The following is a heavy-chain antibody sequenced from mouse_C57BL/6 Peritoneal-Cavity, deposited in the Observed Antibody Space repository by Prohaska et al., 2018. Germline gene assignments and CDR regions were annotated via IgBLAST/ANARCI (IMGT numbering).Heavy chain of an antibody. D-gene: IGHD1-1*01. CDR2: IRNKANGYTT. J-gene: IGHJ2*01. Sequence: EVKLVESGGGLVQPGGSLSLSCAASGFPFTDYYMSWVRQPPGQALEWLGVIRNKANGYTTEYSASVKGRFTISRDNSQSILYLQMNALRAEDSATYYCARSTVVFDYWGQGTTLTVSS. V-gene: IGHV7-3*01. CDR3: ARSTVVFDY. CDR1: GFPFTDYY.